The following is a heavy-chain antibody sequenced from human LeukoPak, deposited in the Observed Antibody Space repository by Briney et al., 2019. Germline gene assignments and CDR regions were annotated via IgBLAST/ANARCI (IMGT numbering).Heavy chain of an antibody. V-gene: IGHV3-48*01. Sequence: GTLRLSCAASGFTFRKHGMNWVRQAPGKGLEWVSYISSGGSSIYYADSVKGRFTISRDNSKNTLYLQMNSLRPEDTAVYYCARGKRYTSPFDIWGQGTMVTVSS. CDR3: ARGKRYTSPFDI. CDR1: GFTFRKHG. CDR2: ISSGGSSI. D-gene: IGHD6-13*01. J-gene: IGHJ3*02.